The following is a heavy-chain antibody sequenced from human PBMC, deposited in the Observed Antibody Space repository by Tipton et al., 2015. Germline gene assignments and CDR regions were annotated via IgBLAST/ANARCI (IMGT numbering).Heavy chain of an antibody. V-gene: IGHV3-33*01. Sequence: SLRLSCAASGFNFSSFGMHWVRQAPGEGLEWVAAIWYDGSDKYYAESLKGRVTISRDNSKNTVSLQMNSLRAEDTAVYYCARDPAGVRGNCDLWGQGTLVSVSS. CDR1: GFNFSSFG. J-gene: IGHJ4*02. D-gene: IGHD2-15*01. CDR3: ARDPAGVRGNCDL. CDR2: IWYDGSDK.